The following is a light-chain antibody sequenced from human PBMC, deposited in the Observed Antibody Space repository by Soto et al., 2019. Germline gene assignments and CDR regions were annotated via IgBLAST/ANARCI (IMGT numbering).Light chain of an antibody. CDR2: EGS. J-gene: IGLJ2*01. CDR3: CSYAGSSTFHVV. CDR1: SSDVGSYNL. Sequence: QPVLTQPASVSGSPGQSITISCIGTSSDVGSYNLVSWYQQHPGKAPKLMIYEGSKRPSGVSNRFSGSKSGNTASLTISGLQAEDEADYYCCSYAGSSTFHVVFGGGTKLTVL. V-gene: IGLV2-23*03.